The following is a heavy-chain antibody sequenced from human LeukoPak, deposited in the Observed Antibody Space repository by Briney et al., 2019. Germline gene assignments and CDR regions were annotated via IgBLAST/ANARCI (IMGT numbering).Heavy chain of an antibody. CDR2: ISGSGGST. Sequence: PGGSLRLSCAASGFTFSSYAMSWVRQAPGKGLEWVSAISGSGGSTYYADSVKGRFTISRDNSKNTLYLQMNSLRAEDTAVYYCAKTTYYYDSSGQSAPQSSPRLFDYWGQGTLVTVSS. J-gene: IGHJ4*02. CDR3: AKTTYYYDSSGQSAPQSSPRLFDY. CDR1: GFTFSSYA. D-gene: IGHD3-22*01. V-gene: IGHV3-23*01.